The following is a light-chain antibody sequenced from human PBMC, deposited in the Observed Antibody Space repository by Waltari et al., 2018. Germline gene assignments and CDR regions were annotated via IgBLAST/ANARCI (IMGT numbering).Light chain of an antibody. CDR1: QGISSY. Sequence: AIRITQSPSSLSASTGDSVTITCRASQGISSYLAWYQQKQGKAPKLLFYGASTLQSGVPSRFSGSGSGTDVTLTISCLQSEDFATYYCQQYHNYPLFGGGTRVEIK. CDR2: GAS. V-gene: IGKV1-8*01. CDR3: QQYHNYPL. J-gene: IGKJ4*02.